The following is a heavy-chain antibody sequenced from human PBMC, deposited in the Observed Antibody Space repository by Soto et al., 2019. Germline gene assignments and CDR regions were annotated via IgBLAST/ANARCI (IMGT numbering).Heavy chain of an antibody. J-gene: IGHJ4*02. CDR1: GGSISSYF. D-gene: IGHD6-13*01. V-gene: IGHV4-59*01. Sequence: QVQLQESGPGLLKPSATLSLTCTVSGGSISSYFYIWVRQPPGKGLEWIGSVYYTGTTDYNPSLKRRVTISVATSKTQFSLNLRSVTAADTAVYYCARALAAVPRACDYWGRGTLVTVSS. CDR3: ARALAAVPRACDY. CDR2: VYYTGTT.